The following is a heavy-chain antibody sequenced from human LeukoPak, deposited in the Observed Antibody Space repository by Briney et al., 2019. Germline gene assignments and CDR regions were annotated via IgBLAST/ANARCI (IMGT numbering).Heavy chain of an antibody. CDR2: ISGSGGST. V-gene: IGHV3-23*01. D-gene: IGHD3-10*01. CDR3: AKLVGSGSPLRHFDY. CDR1: GFSFRRYA. Sequence: GGSLRLSCAASGFSFRRYAMNWVRQAPGKGLEWVSAISGSGGSTYYADSVKVRFTISRDNSKNTLYLQMNSLRAEDTAVYYCAKLVGSGSPLRHFDYWGQGTPVTVSS. J-gene: IGHJ4*02.